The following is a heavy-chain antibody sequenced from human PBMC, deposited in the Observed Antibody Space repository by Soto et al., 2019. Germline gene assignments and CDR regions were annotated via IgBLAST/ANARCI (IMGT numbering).Heavy chain of an antibody. D-gene: IGHD6-13*01. CDR2: IRSKANSYAT. CDR1: GFTFSGSA. Sequence: GGSLRLSCAASGFTFSGSAMHWVRQASGKGLEWVGRIRSKANSYATAYAASVKGRFTISRDDSKNTAYLQMNSLKTEDTAVYYCTSRFSSWLSTADYWGQGTLVTVSS. J-gene: IGHJ4*02. V-gene: IGHV3-73*01. CDR3: TSRFSSWLSTADY.